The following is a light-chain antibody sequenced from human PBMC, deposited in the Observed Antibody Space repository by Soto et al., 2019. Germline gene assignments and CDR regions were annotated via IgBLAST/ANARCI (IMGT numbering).Light chain of an antibody. CDR2: QVT. J-gene: IGLJ1*01. CDR3: SSYTDIISYV. Sequence: SSLSPTSAVCGSPGQSITISGTVTISDLAIYNCFFWYQQQPGKAPKLMIYQVTNRPSGVSNRFSGSRSGNTASLTISGLQAEHEADSYGSSYTDIISYVCGTGTKGTV. CDR1: ISDLAIYNC. V-gene: IGLV2-14*01.